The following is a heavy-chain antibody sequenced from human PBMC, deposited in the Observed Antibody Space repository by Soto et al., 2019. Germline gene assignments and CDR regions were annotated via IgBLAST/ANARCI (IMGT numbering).Heavy chain of an antibody. Sequence: GASVKVFCKASGGTFSSYAISWVRQAPGQGLEWMGGIIPIFGTANYAQKFQGRVTITVDKSTSTAYMELSSLRSEDTAVYYCARDGIETRYGMDVWGQGTTVTVSS. CDR2: IIPIFGTA. D-gene: IGHD1-26*01. CDR1: GGTFSSYA. J-gene: IGHJ6*02. V-gene: IGHV1-69*06. CDR3: ARDGIETRYGMDV.